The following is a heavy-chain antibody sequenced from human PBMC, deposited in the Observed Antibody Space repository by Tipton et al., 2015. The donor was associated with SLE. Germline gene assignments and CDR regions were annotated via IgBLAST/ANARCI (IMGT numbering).Heavy chain of an antibody. V-gene: IGHV4-61*01. CDR3: ARRGSTPAAAGHDAFDI. D-gene: IGHD6-13*01. CDR1: GGSVSSGSYY. J-gene: IGHJ3*02. CDR2: IYYSGST. Sequence: TLSLTCTVSGGSVSSGSYYWSWIRQPPGKGLEWIGYIYYSGSTNYNPSLKSRVTISVDTSKNQFSLKLSSVTAADTAVYYCARRGSTPAAAGHDAFDIWGQGTMVTVSS.